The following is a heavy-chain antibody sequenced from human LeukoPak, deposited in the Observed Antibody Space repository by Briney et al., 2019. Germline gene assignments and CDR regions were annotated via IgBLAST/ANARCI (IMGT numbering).Heavy chain of an antibody. CDR2: INPSGGST. CDR1: GYTFTSYY. D-gene: IGHD3-22*01. Sequence: ASVKVSCKASGYTFTSYYMHWVRQAPGQGLEWXEIINPSGGSTXXXQKXXXRVXMTRDTSTSTVYMELSSLRSEDTAVYYCARYYYDSSGYSFDYWGQGTLVTVSS. V-gene: IGHV1-46*01. CDR3: ARYYYDSSGYSFDY. J-gene: IGHJ4*02.